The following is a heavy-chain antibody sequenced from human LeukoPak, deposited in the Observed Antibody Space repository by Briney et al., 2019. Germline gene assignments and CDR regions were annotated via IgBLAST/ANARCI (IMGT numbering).Heavy chain of an antibody. V-gene: IGHV1-2*02. CDR3: ARGVNSQGTAMVLFDS. CDR2: INPDSGYT. CDR1: GYTFTDYY. J-gene: IGHJ4*02. D-gene: IGHD5-18*01. Sequence: VASVKVSCKTSGYTFTDYYIHWVRQAPGQGLEWMGWINPDSGYTNYAQKFQGRVTMTRDTSMSTAFMELSSLTSEDTAVYYCARGVNSQGTAMVLFDSWGQGSLVTVSA.